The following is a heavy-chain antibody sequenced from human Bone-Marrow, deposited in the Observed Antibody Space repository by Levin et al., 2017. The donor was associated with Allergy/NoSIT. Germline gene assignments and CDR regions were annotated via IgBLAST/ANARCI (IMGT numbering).Heavy chain of an antibody. CDR3: ARGGVLGYCSSTNCYTGLDY. CDR1: GASIRSYY. Sequence: SETLSLTCSVSGASIRSYYWSWIRQPPGKGLEYIGYIHFGGSTNYNPSLKSRVTISVDTSKKQFSLKLTSVTAADTAVYYCARGGVLGYCSSTNCYTGLDYWGQGTLVTVSS. CDR2: IHFGGST. J-gene: IGHJ4*02. D-gene: IGHD2-2*02. V-gene: IGHV4-59*01.